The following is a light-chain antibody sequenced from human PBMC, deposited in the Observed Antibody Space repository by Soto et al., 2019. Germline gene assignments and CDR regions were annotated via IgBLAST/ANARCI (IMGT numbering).Light chain of an antibody. V-gene: IGKV1-8*01. CDR2: AAS. J-gene: IGKJ4*01. CDR1: QGISSY. CDR3: QQYENWPPVT. Sequence: AIRMTQSPSSFSASTGDRVTITCRASQGISSYLAWYQQKPGKAPKLLIYAASTLQSGVPSRFSGSGSGTDFTLTISSLQSEDFALYYCQQYENWPPVTFGGGTKVDIK.